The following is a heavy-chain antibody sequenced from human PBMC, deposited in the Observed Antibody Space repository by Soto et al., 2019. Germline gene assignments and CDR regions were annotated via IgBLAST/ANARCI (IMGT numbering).Heavy chain of an antibody. CDR3: ASDLYGSGSYRPHFAH. CDR2: ISFDGGNK. V-gene: IGHV3-30-3*01. J-gene: IGHJ4*02. CDR1: GFTFSTYA. Sequence: QVQLVESGGGVVQPGRSLRLSCAASGFTFSTYAIHWVRQAPGKGLEWVAVISFDGGNKYYADSVKGRFTISRDNTKNTLYRPMNSLRAEDTAVYYCASDLYGSGSYRPHFAHWGQGTLVTVSS. D-gene: IGHD3-10*01.